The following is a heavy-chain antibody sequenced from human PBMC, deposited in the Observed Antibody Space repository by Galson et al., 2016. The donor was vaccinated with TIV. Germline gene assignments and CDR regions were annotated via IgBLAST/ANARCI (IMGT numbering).Heavy chain of an antibody. Sequence: SLRLSCAASGFTFSSYWVGWVRQAPGKGLEWVGTIKQDGSEQYYVDSVKGRFTISRDNAKNSLYLQMSSLRAEDTTLYYCVRQSRGIAGGDVWGQGTTVTVSS. J-gene: IGHJ6*02. D-gene: IGHD3-10*01. CDR2: IKQDGSEQ. CDR1: GFTFSSYW. V-gene: IGHV3-7*01. CDR3: VRQSRGIAGGDV.